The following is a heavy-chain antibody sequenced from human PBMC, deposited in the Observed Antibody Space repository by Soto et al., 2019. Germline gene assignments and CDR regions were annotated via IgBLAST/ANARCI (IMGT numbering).Heavy chain of an antibody. J-gene: IGHJ3*02. V-gene: IGHV5-10-1*01. CDR2: IDPSDSYT. CDR3: ASAPYYYDSSGYYGAAFDI. Sequence: PGESLKISCKGSGYSFTSYWISWVRQMPGKGLEWMERIDPSDSYTNYSPSFQGHVTISADKSISTAYLQWSSLKASDTAMYYCASAPYYYDSSGYYGAAFDIWGQGTMVTVSS. CDR1: GYSFTSYW. D-gene: IGHD3-22*01.